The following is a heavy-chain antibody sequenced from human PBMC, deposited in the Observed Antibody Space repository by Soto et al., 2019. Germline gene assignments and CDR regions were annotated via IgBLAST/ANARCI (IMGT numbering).Heavy chain of an antibody. Sequence: QVHLVQSGAEVKKPGASVTVSCKTSGYTLTDYYMHWVRQAPGQGLEWMAWINPHTGDTGIAERFKGRVTMTRDTSTNTALMDLTSLTSDDTAIYFCAREGGAAPGARREWYLDLWGRGSLVTVSS. V-gene: IGHV1-2*02. CDR1: GYTLTDYY. CDR2: INPHTGDT. J-gene: IGHJ2*01. CDR3: AREGGAAPGARREWYLDL. D-gene: IGHD6-25*01.